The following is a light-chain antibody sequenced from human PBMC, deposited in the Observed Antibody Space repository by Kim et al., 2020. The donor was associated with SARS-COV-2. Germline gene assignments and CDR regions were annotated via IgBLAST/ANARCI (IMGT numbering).Light chain of an antibody. Sequence: SASPGQTASITCSGDQLGNKYAAWYQQKPGQSPVLVIYEDNKRPSGIPERFSGSNSGDTATLTIRGTQAMDEAYYYCQAWDSSAHVFGTGTQVTVL. V-gene: IGLV3-1*01. J-gene: IGLJ1*01. CDR2: EDN. CDR3: QAWDSSAHV. CDR1: QLGNKY.